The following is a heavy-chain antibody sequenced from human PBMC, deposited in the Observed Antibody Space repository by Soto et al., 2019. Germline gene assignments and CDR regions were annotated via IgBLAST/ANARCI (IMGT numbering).Heavy chain of an antibody. D-gene: IGHD4-17*01. CDR2: IYYSGST. Sequence: QLQLQESGPGLVKPSETLSLTCTVSGGSISSSSYYWGWIRQPPGKGLEWIGSIYYSGSTYYNPSLKSRVTISVDTSKNQFSLKLSSVTAADTAVYYCARSSPYGDYGYFQHWGQGTLVTVSS. CDR1: GGSISSSSYY. CDR3: ARSSPYGDYGYFQH. V-gene: IGHV4-39*01. J-gene: IGHJ1*01.